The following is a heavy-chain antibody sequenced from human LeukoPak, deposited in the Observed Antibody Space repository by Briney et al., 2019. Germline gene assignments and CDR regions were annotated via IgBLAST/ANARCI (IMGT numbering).Heavy chain of an antibody. CDR3: GLSMVRALSPDY. Sequence: GGSLRLSCAGSGFTFSNYWMHWVRQAPGKGLVWVSGINSDGSSTNYADSVKGRFTISRDNAKNTLYLQMDSLRDEDTAVYYCGLSMVRALSPDYRGQGTLVTVSS. CDR1: GFTFSNYW. J-gene: IGHJ4*02. CDR2: INSDGSST. D-gene: IGHD3-10*01. V-gene: IGHV3-74*01.